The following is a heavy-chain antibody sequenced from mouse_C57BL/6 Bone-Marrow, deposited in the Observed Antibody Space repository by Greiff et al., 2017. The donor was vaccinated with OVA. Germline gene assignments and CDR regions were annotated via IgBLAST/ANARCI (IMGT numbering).Heavy chain of an antibody. J-gene: IGHJ4*01. Sequence: EVKLVESVAELVRPGASVKLSCTASGFNIKNTYMHWVKQRPEQGLEWIGRIDPANGNTKYAPKFQGKATITADTSSNTAYLQLSSLTSEDTAIYYCARVHDYDHDYAMDYWGQGTSVTVSS. D-gene: IGHD2-4*01. CDR1: GFNIKNTY. V-gene: IGHV14-3*01. CDR2: IDPANGNT. CDR3: ARVHDYDHDYAMDY.